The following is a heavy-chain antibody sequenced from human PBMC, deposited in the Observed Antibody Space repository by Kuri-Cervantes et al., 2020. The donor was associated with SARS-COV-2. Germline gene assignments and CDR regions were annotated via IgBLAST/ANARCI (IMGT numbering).Heavy chain of an antibody. V-gene: IGHV3-23*01. CDR1: GFTFSSYA. Sequence: GESMMISCAASGFTFSSYAMSWVRQAPGKGLEWVSAISGSGGSTYYADSVKGRFTISRDNSKNTLYLQMNSLRAENTAVYYCARFGVYSSSSGDFDYWGQGTLVTVSS. J-gene: IGHJ4*02. CDR3: ARFGVYSSSSGDFDY. D-gene: IGHD6-6*01. CDR2: ISGSGGST.